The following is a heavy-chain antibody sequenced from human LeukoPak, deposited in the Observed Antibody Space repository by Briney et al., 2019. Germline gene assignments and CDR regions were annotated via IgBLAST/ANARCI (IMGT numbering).Heavy chain of an antibody. J-gene: IGHJ6*02. CDR3: ARDLVVAAPPYYYYGMDV. Sequence: SQTLSLTSAISGDSVSSNSAAWNWIRQSPSRGLEWLGRTYYRSKWYNDYAVSVKSRITINPDTSKNQFSLQLNSVTPEDTAVYYCARDLVVAAPPYYYYGMDVWGQGTTVTVSS. D-gene: IGHD6-25*01. CDR2: TYYRSKWYN. V-gene: IGHV6-1*01. CDR1: GDSVSSNSAA.